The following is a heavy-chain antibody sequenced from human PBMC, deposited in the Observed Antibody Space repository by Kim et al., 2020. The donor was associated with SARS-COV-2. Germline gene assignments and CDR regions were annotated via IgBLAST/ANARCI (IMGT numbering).Heavy chain of an antibody. CDR2: IYYSGST. V-gene: IGHV4-59*13. Sequence: SETLSLTCTVSGGSISSYYWSWIRQPPGKGLEWIGYIYYSGSTNYNPSLKSRVTISVDTSKNQFSLKLSSVTAADTAVYYCARVGVRGVIGYYYYGMDVWGQGTTVTVSS. CDR1: GGSISSYY. J-gene: IGHJ6*02. D-gene: IGHD3-10*01. CDR3: ARVGVRGVIGYYYYGMDV.